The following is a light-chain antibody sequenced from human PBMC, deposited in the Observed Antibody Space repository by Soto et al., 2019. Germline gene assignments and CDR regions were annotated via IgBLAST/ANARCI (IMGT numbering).Light chain of an antibody. J-gene: IGKJ4*02. CDR3: QQYNNWHLT. CDR1: KSVSSN. Sequence: EILMTQSPATLSVSPGERVTLSCRASKSVSSNLAWYQQKPGQAPRLLIYDASTRATAIPARFSGSESGTEFTLTISSLQSEDYAVYNCQQYNNWHLTFGGGTKVEIK. CDR2: DAS. V-gene: IGKV3-15*01.